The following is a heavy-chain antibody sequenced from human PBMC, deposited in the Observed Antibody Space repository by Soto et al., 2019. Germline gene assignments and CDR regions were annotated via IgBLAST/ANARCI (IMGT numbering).Heavy chain of an antibody. V-gene: IGHV1-24*01. CDR1: GGTFSSYA. Sequence: ASVKVSCKASGGTFSSYAISWVRQAPGKGLEWMGGFDPEDGETIYAQKFQGRVTMTEDTSTDTAYMELSSLRSEDTAVYYCATLTTRAFAIWGQGTTVTVSS. CDR2: FDPEDGET. D-gene: IGHD4-17*01. J-gene: IGHJ3*02. CDR3: ATLTTRAFAI.